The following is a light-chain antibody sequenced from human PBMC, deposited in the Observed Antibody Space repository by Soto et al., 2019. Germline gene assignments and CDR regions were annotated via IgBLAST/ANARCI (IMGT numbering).Light chain of an antibody. CDR3: LQDINYPWT. J-gene: IGKJ1*01. CDR1: QDIAIY. V-gene: IGKV1-6*01. Sequence: AIQLTQSPSSLSASVGDRVTITCRASQDIAIYLAWYQQKPGEAPKLLIYAASTLYGGVPPRFSGSGSGTDFTLAISSLQPEDSATYYCLQDINYPWTFGQGTKVDIK. CDR2: AAS.